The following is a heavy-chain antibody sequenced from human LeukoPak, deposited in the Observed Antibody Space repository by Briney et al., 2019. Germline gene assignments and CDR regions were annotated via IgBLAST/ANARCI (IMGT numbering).Heavy chain of an antibody. Sequence: GRSLRLSCAASGFTFSSYAMHWVRQAPGKGLEWVAVISYDGSSKYYADSVKGRFTISRDNSKNTLYLQMNSLRAEDTAVYYCAPKGVVVVENYWGQGTLVTVSS. CDR3: APKGVVVVENY. J-gene: IGHJ4*02. CDR1: GFTFSSYA. V-gene: IGHV3-30-3*01. CDR2: ISYDGSSK. D-gene: IGHD2-15*01.